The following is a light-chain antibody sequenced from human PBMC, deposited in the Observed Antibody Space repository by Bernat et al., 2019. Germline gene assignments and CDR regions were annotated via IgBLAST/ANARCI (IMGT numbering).Light chain of an antibody. J-gene: IGLJ3*02. CDR2: EVN. Sequence: QSALTQPPSVSGSPGQSVTISCTGTSSDVGSYNRVSWYQQPPGTAPKLMIYEVNNRPSGVPDRFSGSKSGNTASLTISGLQAEDEADYYCCSFTTTTTWVFGGGTKLTLL. CDR3: CSFTTTTTWV. V-gene: IGLV2-18*02. CDR1: SSDVGSYNR.